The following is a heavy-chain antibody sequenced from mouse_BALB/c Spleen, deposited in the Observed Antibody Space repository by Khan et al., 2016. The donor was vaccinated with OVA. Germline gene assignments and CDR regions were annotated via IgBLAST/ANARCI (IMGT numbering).Heavy chain of an antibody. J-gene: IGHJ3*01. CDR3: TSLAYYYDSEGFAY. CDR2: VSTGGTYN. CDR1: GFTFSTYG. Sequence: EVELVESGGDLVKPGGSLKLSCVASGFTFSTYGMSWVRQAPDKRLEWVATVSTGGTYNYYPDSVKGRFTISRDNAKNTLYLQMRGLRSEDTAMFFCTSLAYYYDSEGFAYWGQGTLVTVS. D-gene: IGHD1-1*01. V-gene: IGHV5-6*01.